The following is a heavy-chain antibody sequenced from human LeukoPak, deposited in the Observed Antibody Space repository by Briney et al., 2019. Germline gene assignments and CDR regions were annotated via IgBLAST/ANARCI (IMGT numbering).Heavy chain of an antibody. J-gene: IGHJ4*02. CDR2: ISSNGGST. Sequence: GGSLRLSCAASGFTFSSYAMHWVRQAPGKGLEYVSAISSNGGSTYYANSVKGRFTISRDNSKNTLYLQLGSLRAEDMAVYYCARGSGGGYSSSWYWVYWGQGTLVTVSS. D-gene: IGHD6-13*01. V-gene: IGHV3-64*01. CDR3: ARGSGGGYSSSWYWVY. CDR1: GFTFSSYA.